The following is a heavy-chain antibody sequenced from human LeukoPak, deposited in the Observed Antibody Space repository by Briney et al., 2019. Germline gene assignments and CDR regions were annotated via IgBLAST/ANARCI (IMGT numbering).Heavy chain of an antibody. V-gene: IGHV1-24*01. CDR3: ATRVACSSTSCYSFDY. Sequence: VASVKVSCKVSGYTLTELSMHWVRQAPGKGLEWMGGFDPEDGETIYAQKFQGRVTMTEDTSTDTAHMELSSLRSEDTAVYYCATRVACSSTSCYSFDYWGQGTLVTVSS. CDR2: FDPEDGET. J-gene: IGHJ4*02. D-gene: IGHD2-2*01. CDR1: GYTLTELS.